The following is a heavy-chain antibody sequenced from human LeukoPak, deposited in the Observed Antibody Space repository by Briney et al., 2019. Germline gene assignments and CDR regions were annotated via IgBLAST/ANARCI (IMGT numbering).Heavy chain of an antibody. CDR3: ARDRSGICGGDCSYSYFDY. CDR1: GGSISSYY. CDR2: IYYSGST. V-gene: IGHV4-59*01. Sequence: SETLSLTCTVSGGSISSYYWSWIRQPPGKGLEWTGYIYYSGSTNYNPSLKSRVTISVDTSKNQFSLKLSSVTAADTAVYYCARDRSGICGGDCSYSYFDYWGQGTLVTVSS. J-gene: IGHJ4*02. D-gene: IGHD2-21*01.